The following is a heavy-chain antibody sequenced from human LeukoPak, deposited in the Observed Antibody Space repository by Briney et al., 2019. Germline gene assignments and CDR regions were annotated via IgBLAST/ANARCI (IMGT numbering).Heavy chain of an antibody. V-gene: IGHV3-21*04. Sequence: GGSLRLSCAASGFTFSSYSMNWVRQAPGKGLEWVSSISSSSSYIYYADSVKGRFTISRDNAKNSLYLQMNSLRAEDTAVYYCAKLPDIVLVVYAWYFDLWGRGTLVTVSS. CDR1: GFTFSSYS. CDR3: AKLPDIVLVVYAWYFDL. D-gene: IGHD2-8*02. CDR2: ISSSSSYI. J-gene: IGHJ2*01.